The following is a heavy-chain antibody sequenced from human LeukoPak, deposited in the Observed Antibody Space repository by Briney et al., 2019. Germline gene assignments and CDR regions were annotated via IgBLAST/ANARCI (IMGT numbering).Heavy chain of an antibody. CDR1: GGSISSYY. V-gene: IGHV4-59*01. J-gene: IGHJ4*02. D-gene: IGHD4-23*01. Sequence: PSETLSLTCTVSGGSISSYYWSWIRQPPGKGLEWIGYIYYSGSTNYNPSLKSRVTISVDTSKNQFSLKLSSVTAADTAVHYCARENYGGSYFDYWGQGTLVTASS. CDR2: IYYSGST. CDR3: ARENYGGSYFDY.